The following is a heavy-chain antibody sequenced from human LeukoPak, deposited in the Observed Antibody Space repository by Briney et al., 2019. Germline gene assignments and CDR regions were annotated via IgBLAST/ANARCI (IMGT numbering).Heavy chain of an antibody. CDR2: IWYDGSNK. Sequence: GGSLRLSCAASGLTFSSYGMHWVRQAPGKGLEWVAVIWYDGSNKYYADSVKGRFTISRDNSKNTLYLQMNSLRAEDTAVYYCAKEELTMVRGLIDYWGQGTLVTVSS. J-gene: IGHJ4*02. V-gene: IGHV3-33*06. CDR1: GLTFSSYG. D-gene: IGHD3-10*01. CDR3: AKEELTMVRGLIDY.